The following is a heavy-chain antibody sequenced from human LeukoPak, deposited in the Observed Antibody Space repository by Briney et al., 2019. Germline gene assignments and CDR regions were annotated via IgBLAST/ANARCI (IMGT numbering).Heavy chain of an antibody. CDR3: ARVFGDYYYMDV. CDR2: INPSGGST. D-gene: IGHD3-10*01. Sequence: ASVKVSCKASGYTFTSYYMHWVRQAPGQGLEWMGIINPSGGSTSYAQKFQGRVTMTRDMSTSTVYMELSRLRSDDTAVYYCARVFGDYYYMDVWGKGTTVTVSS. CDR1: GYTFTSYY. J-gene: IGHJ6*03. V-gene: IGHV1-46*01.